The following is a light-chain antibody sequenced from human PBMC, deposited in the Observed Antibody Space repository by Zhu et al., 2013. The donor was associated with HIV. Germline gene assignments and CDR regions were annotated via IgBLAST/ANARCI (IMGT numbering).Light chain of an antibody. CDR2: KAS. CDR3: QQYNSLSLT. Sequence: DIQMTQSPSSLSASVGDRVTITCQASQDISNYLNWYQQKPGKAPKFLIYKASNLESGVPSRFSGSGSGTEFTLTISSLQPDDSATYYCQQYNSLSLTFGGGTKVE. J-gene: IGKJ4*01. CDR1: QDISNY. V-gene: IGKV1-5*03.